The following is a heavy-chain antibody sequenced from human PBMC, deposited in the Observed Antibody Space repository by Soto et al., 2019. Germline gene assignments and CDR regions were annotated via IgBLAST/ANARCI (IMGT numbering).Heavy chain of an antibody. D-gene: IGHD6-13*01. CDR3: ARVRVSSSWHLDWFDP. J-gene: IGHJ5*02. V-gene: IGHV4-30-2*01. CDR1: GGSISSGGYS. CDR2: IYHSGST. Sequence: TLSLTCPVSGGSISSGGYSWSWIRQPPGKGLEWIGYIYHSGSTYYNPSLKSRVTISVDRSKNQFSLKLSSVTAADTAVYYCARVRVSSSWHLDWFDPWGQGTMVTVSS.